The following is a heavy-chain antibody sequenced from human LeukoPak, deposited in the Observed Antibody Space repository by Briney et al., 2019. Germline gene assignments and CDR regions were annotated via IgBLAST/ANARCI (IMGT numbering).Heavy chain of an antibody. CDR1: GFTFSSYW. V-gene: IGHV3-7*01. CDR3: ARGAAVYDFWSGYSQGVTD. CDR2: IKQDGSEK. J-gene: IGHJ4*02. D-gene: IGHD3-3*01. Sequence: PGGSLRLSCAASGFTFSSYWMSWVRQAPGKGLEWVANIKQDGSEKYYVDSVKGRFTISRDNAKNTLYLQMNSLRAEDTAVYYCARGAAVYDFWSGYSQGVTDWGQGTLVTVSS.